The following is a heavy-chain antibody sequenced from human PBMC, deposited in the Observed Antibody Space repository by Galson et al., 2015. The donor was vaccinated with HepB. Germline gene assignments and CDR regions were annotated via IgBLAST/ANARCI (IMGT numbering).Heavy chain of an antibody. V-gene: IGHV1-2*04. D-gene: IGHD2-2*01. CDR1: GYTFTGYY. Sequence: SVKVSCKDSGYTFTGYYMHWVRQAPGQGLEWMGWINPNSGGTNYAQKFQGWVTMTRDTSISTAYMELSRLSSDDTAVYYCSIVGVVPAAMAHIDYWGQGTLVTVSS. CDR2: INPNSGGT. CDR3: SIVGVVPAAMAHIDY. J-gene: IGHJ4*02.